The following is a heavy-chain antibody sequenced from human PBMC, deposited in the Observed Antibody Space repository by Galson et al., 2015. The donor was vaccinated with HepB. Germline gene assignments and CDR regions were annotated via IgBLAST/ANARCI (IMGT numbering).Heavy chain of an antibody. D-gene: IGHD5-18*01. CDR3: AKDLGYRNGYPNDY. CDR2: ISGSSGNT. J-gene: IGHJ4*02. V-gene: IGHV3-23*01. Sequence: LRLSCAASGFIFSNYAMSWVRQAPGKGLEWVSTISGSSGNTYYTDSVKGRFTISRDSSKNTLYLQMNSLRAEDTALYYCAKDLGYRNGYPNDYWGQGTLVTVSS. CDR1: GFIFSNYA.